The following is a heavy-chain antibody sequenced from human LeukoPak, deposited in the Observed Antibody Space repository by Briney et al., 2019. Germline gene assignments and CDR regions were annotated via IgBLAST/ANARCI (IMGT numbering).Heavy chain of an antibody. D-gene: IGHD4-17*01. V-gene: IGHV3-23*01. CDR2: ISGSGGST. J-gene: IGHJ4*02. CDR3: AKGGSYGDPTTDY. Sequence: GGSLRLSCAASGFTFSSYGMHWVRQAPGKGLEWVSAISGSGGSTYYADSVKGRFTISRDNSKNTLYLQMNSLRAEDTAVYYCAKGGSYGDPTTDYWGQGTLVTVSS. CDR1: GFTFSSYG.